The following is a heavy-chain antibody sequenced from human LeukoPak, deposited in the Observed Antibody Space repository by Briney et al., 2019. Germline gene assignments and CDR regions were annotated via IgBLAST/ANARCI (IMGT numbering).Heavy chain of an antibody. CDR1: GGTFSSYA. J-gene: IGHJ4*02. CDR3: ARDKSYGSGSYYKPFDY. CDR2: IIPILGIA. V-gene: IGHV1-69*04. D-gene: IGHD3-10*01. Sequence: SVKVSCKASGGTFSSYAISWVRQAPGQGLEWMGRIIPILGIANYAQKFQGRVTITADKSTSTAYMELRSLRSDDTAVYYCARDKSYGSGSYYKPFDYWGQGTLVTVSS.